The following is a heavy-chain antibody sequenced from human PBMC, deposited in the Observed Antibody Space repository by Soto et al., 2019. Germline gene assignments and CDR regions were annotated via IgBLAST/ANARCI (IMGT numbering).Heavy chain of an antibody. Sequence: QVQLVQSGAEVKKPGASVKVSCKASGYTFTSYAMHWVRQAPGQRLEWMGWMNPNSGNTGYAQKFQGRVTMTRNTSICTAYMELSSLRSEDTAVYYCARVHALTFEYSSSAGAFDIWGQGTMVTVSS. CDR3: ARVHALTFEYSSSAGAFDI. J-gene: IGHJ3*02. D-gene: IGHD6-6*01. CDR2: MNPNSGNT. CDR1: GYTFTSYA. V-gene: IGHV1-8*02.